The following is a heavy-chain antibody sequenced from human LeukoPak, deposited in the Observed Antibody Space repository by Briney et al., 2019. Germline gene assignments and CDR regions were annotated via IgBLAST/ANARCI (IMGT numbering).Heavy chain of an antibody. Sequence: PGGSLRLSCVASGFTFNRYAMNWVRQAPGKGLEWVSSIRSSGSSIYYADSVKGRFTISRDNSKNTLYLQMNSLRAEDTAVYYCARTPYWGQGTLVTVSS. V-gene: IGHV3-21*04. CDR3: ARTPY. CDR2: IRSSGSSI. J-gene: IGHJ4*02. CDR1: GFTFNRYA.